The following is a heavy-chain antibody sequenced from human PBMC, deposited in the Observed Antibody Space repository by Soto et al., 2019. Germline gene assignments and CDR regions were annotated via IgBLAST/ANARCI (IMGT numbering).Heavy chain of an antibody. V-gene: IGHV3-64*01. CDR1: GFTFSSYA. CDR3: ARDDRGGSGGSCYYYYYMDV. CDR2: ISSNGGST. Sequence: GGSLRLSCAASGFTFSSYAMHWVRQAPGKGLEYVSAISSNGGSTYYANIVKGRFTISRDNSKNTLYLQMGSLRAEDMAVYYCARDDRGGSGGSCYYYYYMDVWGKGTTVTVSS. J-gene: IGHJ6*03. D-gene: IGHD2-15*01.